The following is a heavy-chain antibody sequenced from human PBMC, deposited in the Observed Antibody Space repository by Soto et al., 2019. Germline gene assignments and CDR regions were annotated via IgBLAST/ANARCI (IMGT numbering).Heavy chain of an antibody. CDR3: VRVGIVARPY. J-gene: IGHJ4*02. CDR1: RLTFADYS. CDR2: ISWNSGSI. V-gene: IGHV3-9*01. Sequence: PGKSLRLSFAASRLTFADYSMHWVRQAPGKGLEWVSGISWNSGSIGYADSVKGRFTISRDNAKNSLYLQMNSLKGEDTATYYCVRVGIVARPYWGQGTPVNVSA. D-gene: IGHD1-26*01.